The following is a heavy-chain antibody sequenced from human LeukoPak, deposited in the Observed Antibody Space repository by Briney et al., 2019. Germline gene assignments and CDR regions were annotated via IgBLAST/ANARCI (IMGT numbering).Heavy chain of an antibody. J-gene: IGHJ4*02. V-gene: IGHV3-64*01. Sequence: GSLRLSCAASGFTFSSYATHWVRQASGKGLEYVSAISSNGGSTYYANSVKGRFTISRDNSKNTLYLQMGSLRAEDMAVYYCARGDYYDSSGLGDYWGQGTLVTVSS. CDR2: ISSNGGST. CDR1: GFTFSSYA. D-gene: IGHD3-22*01. CDR3: ARGDYYDSSGLGDY.